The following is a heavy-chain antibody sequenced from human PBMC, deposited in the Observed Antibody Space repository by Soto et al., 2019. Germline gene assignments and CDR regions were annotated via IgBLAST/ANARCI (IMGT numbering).Heavy chain of an antibody. CDR3: VRHGNGTPYYFGF. V-gene: IGHV5-10-1*03. J-gene: IGHJ4*02. CDR2: IDPSDSYT. D-gene: IGHD1-1*01. Sequence: EVQLVQSGAEVKKPGESLTISCKGSGYKFIGYWISWVRQMPGKGLGWVGRIDPSDSYTSYSPSFQGHVTISVDKSISTAYLQWRSLQASDTAKYYCVRHGNGTPYYFGFWGRGTLVPVSS. CDR1: GYKFIGYW.